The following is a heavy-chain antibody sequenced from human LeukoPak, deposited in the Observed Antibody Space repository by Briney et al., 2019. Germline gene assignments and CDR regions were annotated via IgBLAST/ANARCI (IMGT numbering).Heavy chain of an antibody. V-gene: IGHV4-4*02. CDR1: GGSISSSNW. CDR2: IYHSGST. D-gene: IGHD3-10*01. CDR3: ASRGYGSGRALAAFDI. Sequence: SETLSLTCAVSGGSISSSNWWSWVRQPPGKGLEWIGEIYHSGSTNYNPSLKSRVTISVDKSKNQFSLKLSSVTAADTAVYYCASRGYGSGRALAAFDIWGQGTMVTVSS. J-gene: IGHJ3*02.